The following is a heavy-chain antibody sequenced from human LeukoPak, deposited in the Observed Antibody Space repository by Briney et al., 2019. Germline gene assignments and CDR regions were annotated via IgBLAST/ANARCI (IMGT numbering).Heavy chain of an antibody. D-gene: IGHD3-22*01. J-gene: IGHJ6*03. V-gene: IGHV4-4*07. CDR1: GGSISSYC. CDR3: ARDDYDSSGYYPFYYYYYYMDV. CDR2: IYTSGST. Sequence: PSETLSLTCTVSGGSISSYCWSWIRQPAGKGLEWIGRIYTSGSTNYNPSLKSRVTMSVDTSKNQFSLKLSSVTAADTAVYYCARDDYDSSGYYPFYYYYYYMDVWGKGTTVTVSS.